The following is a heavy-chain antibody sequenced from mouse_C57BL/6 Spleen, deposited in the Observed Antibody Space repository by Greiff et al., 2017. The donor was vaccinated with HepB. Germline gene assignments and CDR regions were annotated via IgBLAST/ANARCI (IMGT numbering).Heavy chain of an antibody. CDR3: ARDGYYYGSSYDWYFDV. V-gene: IGHV7-1*01. CDR2: SRNKANDYTT. D-gene: IGHD1-1*01. CDR1: GFTFSDFY. J-gene: IGHJ1*03. Sequence: EVKLMESGGGLVQSGRSLRLSCATSGFTFSDFYMEWVRQAPGKGLEWIAASRNKANDYTTEYSASVKGRFIVSRDTSQSILYLQMNALRAEDTAIYYCARDGYYYGSSYDWYFDVWGTGTTVTVSS.